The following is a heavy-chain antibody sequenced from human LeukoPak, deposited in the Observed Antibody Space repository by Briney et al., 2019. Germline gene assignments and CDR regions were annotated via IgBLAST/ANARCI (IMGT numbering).Heavy chain of an antibody. CDR3: ARQGAITARRTHYYAMDV. CDR2: VYYTGYS. J-gene: IGHJ6*02. Sequence: SETLSLTCSVSGGLISSSGNFYWGWIRQVPGKGLEWIGSVYYTGYSYDNPSLKSRVTVSVDTSKNQFSLKLNSVTAADTAIYYCARQGAITARRTHYYAMDVWGPGTTVTVSS. CDR1: GGLISSSGNFY. V-gene: IGHV4-39*01. D-gene: IGHD1-20*01.